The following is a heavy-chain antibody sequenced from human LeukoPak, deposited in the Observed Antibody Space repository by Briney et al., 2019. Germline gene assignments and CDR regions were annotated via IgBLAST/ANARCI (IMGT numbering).Heavy chain of an antibody. CDR2: LYLGDSAT. Sequence: KISCKVSGYSFTNYWIAWVRQMPGKGLEWMGFLYLGDSATRYSPSFQGEVTISADKSITTAYMQWSSLKASDTAMYYCARRHGGSSWKHFDYWGQVTLVTV. CDR3: ARRHGGSSWKHFDY. D-gene: IGHD6-13*01. J-gene: IGHJ4*02. V-gene: IGHV5-51*01. CDR1: GYSFTNYW.